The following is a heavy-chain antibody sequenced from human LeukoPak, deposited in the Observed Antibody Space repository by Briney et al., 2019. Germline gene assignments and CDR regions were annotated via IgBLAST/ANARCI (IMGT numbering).Heavy chain of an antibody. V-gene: IGHV4-30-4*01. Sequence: SQTLSLTCTVSGGSISSGDYYWSWIRQPPGKGLEWIGEIYHSGSTNYNPSLKSRVTISVDKSKNQFSLKLSSVTAADTAVYYCARDLSPRSQSGSYWGGNDAFDIWGQGTMVTVSS. D-gene: IGHD1-26*01. J-gene: IGHJ3*02. CDR1: GGSISSGDYY. CDR3: ARDLSPRSQSGSYWGGNDAFDI. CDR2: IYHSGST.